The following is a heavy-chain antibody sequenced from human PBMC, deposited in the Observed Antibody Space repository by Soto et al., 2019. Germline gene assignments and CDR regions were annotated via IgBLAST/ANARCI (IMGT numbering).Heavy chain of an antibody. Sequence: PSETLSLTCAVSGGSIRSSDWWSWVRQPPGKGLEWIGEIYHSGSTNYNPSLKSRVTMLVDKPKNQFSLKLTSVTTADTAVYYCARGSAVGVGGWFDPWGLGTLVTVSS. CDR2: IYHSGST. V-gene: IGHV4-4*02. J-gene: IGHJ5*02. D-gene: IGHD3-10*01. CDR1: GGSIRSSDW. CDR3: ARGSAVGVGGWFDP.